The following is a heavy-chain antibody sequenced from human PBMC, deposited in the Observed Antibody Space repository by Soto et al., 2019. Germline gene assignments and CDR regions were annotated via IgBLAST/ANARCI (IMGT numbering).Heavy chain of an antibody. CDR1: GFTFGSYA. CDR3: ARQQGGSLSSLYFDY. V-gene: IGHV3-23*01. J-gene: IGHJ4*02. Sequence: EVQMLEYGGGLVQPGGSLGLSCAAAGFTFGSYAMSWVRQARGKGLEWVSGISGSGGSTFYADSVKGRFTISRDNSNNMVYLQMDNVRADDTAVYYCARQQGGSLSSLYFDYWGQGTLVTVSS. CDR2: ISGSGGST. D-gene: IGHD2-15*01.